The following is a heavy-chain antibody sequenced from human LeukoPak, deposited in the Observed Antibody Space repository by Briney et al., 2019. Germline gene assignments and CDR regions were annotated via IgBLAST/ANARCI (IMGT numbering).Heavy chain of an antibody. J-gene: IGHJ6*03. CDR3: ARTTMVRGTYYMDV. CDR2: IYYSGST. V-gene: IGHV4-39*07. Sequence: SETLSLTCTVSGGSISGSSYYWGWIRQPPGKGLEWIGSIYYSGSTYYNPSLKSRVTISVDTSKNQFSLKLSSVTAADTAVYYCARTTMVRGTYYMDVWGKGTTVTVSS. CDR1: GGSISGSSYY. D-gene: IGHD3-10*01.